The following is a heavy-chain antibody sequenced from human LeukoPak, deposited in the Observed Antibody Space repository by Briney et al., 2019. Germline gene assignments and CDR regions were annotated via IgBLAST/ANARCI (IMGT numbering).Heavy chain of an antibody. D-gene: IGHD3-10*01. CDR3: ARVGKYYGSGSAYYYYMDV. Sequence: GGSLRLSCAASGFTFDDYGMSWVRQAPGKGLEWVSGINWNGGSTGYADSVKGRFTISRDNAKNSLYLQMNSLRAEDTALYYCARVGKYYGSGSAYYYYMDVWGKGTTVTVSS. V-gene: IGHV3-20*04. J-gene: IGHJ6*03. CDR2: INWNGGST. CDR1: GFTFDDYG.